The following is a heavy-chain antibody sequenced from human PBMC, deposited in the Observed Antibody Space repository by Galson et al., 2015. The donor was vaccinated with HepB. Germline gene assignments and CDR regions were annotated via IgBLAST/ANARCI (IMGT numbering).Heavy chain of an antibody. CDR2: IPYDGSNK. J-gene: IGHJ3*02. V-gene: IGHV3-30*18. D-gene: IGHD3-16*01. CDR1: GFTFSSYG. Sequence: SLRLSCAASGFTFSSYGMHWVRQAPGKGLEWVAVIPYDGSNKYYADSVRGRFTISRDNSKNTLYLQMNSLRAEDTAVYYCAKESFTFGGVNGDAFDIWGQGTMVTVSS. CDR3: AKESFTFGGVNGDAFDI.